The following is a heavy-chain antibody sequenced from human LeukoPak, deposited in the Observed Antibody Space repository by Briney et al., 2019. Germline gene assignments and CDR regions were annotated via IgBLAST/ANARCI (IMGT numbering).Heavy chain of an antibody. CDR3: TDLGGTPNLDY. CDR2: IKTKSYGTTT. V-gene: IGHV3-15*05. CDR1: GFPFDDAW. D-gene: IGHD4-23*01. Sequence: GGSLRLSCVASGFPFDDAWMSWVRQAPGKGLEWVGFIKTKSYGTTTDYAAPVKGRFTISRDDSRNTVSLQMNNLKVEDTGRYYCTDLGGTPNLDYWGQGTQVIVSA. J-gene: IGHJ4*02.